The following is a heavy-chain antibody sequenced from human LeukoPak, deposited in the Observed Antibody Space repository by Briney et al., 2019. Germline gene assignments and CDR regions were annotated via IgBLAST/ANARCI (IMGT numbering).Heavy chain of an antibody. J-gene: IGHJ4*02. D-gene: IGHD3-10*01. CDR3: ARVGGSGSYSLRSLDY. CDR2: INPSGGST. CDR1: GYTFTNFG. V-gene: IGHV1-46*01. Sequence: ASVKVSCKASGYTFTNFGISWVRQAPGQGLEWMGIINPSGGSTSYAQKFQGRVTMTRDTSTSTVYMELSSLRSEDTAVYYCARVGGSGSYSLRSLDYWGQGTLVTVSS.